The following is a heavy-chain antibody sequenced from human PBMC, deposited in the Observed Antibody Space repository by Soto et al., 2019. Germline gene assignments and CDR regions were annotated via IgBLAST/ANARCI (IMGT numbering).Heavy chain of an antibody. J-gene: IGHJ5*02. CDR2: FDPEDGET. CDR1: GYTLTELS. D-gene: IGHD3-10*01. V-gene: IGHV1-24*01. Sequence: QVQLVQSGAEVKKPGASVKVSCKVSGYTLTELSVHWVRQAPGKGLESMGGFDPEDGETIYAQKFQGRVTMTEDTSTDTAYMELSSLRSEDTAVYYCATDLQLMVRGRRAFDPWGQGTLVTVSS. CDR3: ATDLQLMVRGRRAFDP.